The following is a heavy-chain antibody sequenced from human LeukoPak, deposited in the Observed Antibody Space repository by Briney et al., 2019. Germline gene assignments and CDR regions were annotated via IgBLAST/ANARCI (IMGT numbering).Heavy chain of an antibody. CDR2: INHSGST. CDR1: GGSFSGYY. V-gene: IGHV4-34*01. CDR3: ARGGVSRVITMIVVPKAGYFDY. D-gene: IGHD3-22*01. J-gene: IGHJ4*02. Sequence: SETLSLTCAVYGGSFSGYYWSWIRQPPGKGLEWIGEINHSGSTSYNPSLKSRVTISVDTSKNRFSLKLSSVTAADTAVYYCARGGVSRVITMIVVPKAGYFDYWGQGTLVTVSS.